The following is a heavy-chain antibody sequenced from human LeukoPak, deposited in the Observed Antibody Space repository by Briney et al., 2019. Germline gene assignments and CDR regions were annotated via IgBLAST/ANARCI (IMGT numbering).Heavy chain of an antibody. V-gene: IGHV3-23*01. Sequence: TGGSLRLSCAASGFTFSSYAMSWVRQAPGKGLEWVAAISSSGGSTDYADSVKGRFTISRDNSKNTVYLQMNSLRAEDTAVYFCAKDKEWLPSYFDYWGQGTLVTVSS. CDR3: AKDKEWLPSYFDY. J-gene: IGHJ4*02. CDR2: ISSSGGST. CDR1: GFTFSSYA. D-gene: IGHD3-3*01.